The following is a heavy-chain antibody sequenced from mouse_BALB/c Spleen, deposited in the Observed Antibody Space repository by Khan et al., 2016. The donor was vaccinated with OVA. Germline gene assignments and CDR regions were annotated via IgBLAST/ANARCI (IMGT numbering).Heavy chain of an antibody. Sequence: QVQLKQSGPGLVAPSQSLSITCTVSGFSLSSYNIHWVRQPPGKGLEWLGMIWGGGGTDYNSPLKSRLSIRKDNSKSQVLLKMNSLQIDDTAMYYCARAYYRYDGYYAMDYWGQGTSVTVSS. J-gene: IGHJ4*01. CDR1: GFSLSSYN. CDR3: ARAYYRYDGYYAMDY. CDR2: IWGGGGT. V-gene: IGHV2-6-4*01. D-gene: IGHD2-14*01.